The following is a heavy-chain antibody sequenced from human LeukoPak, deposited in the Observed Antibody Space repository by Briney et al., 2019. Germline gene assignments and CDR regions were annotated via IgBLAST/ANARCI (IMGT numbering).Heavy chain of an antibody. CDR1: GYTFTTYG. CDR3: ARALISQGPSDY. Sequence: ASVKVSCKASGYTFTTYGISWVRQAPGQGLEWMGWISAYNGNADYARSLQGRVTMTTDTSTTTAYMELRSLRSDDTAIYYCARALISQGPSDYWGQGTQVIVSS. V-gene: IGHV1-18*01. J-gene: IGHJ4*02. D-gene: IGHD2-21*01. CDR2: ISAYNGNA.